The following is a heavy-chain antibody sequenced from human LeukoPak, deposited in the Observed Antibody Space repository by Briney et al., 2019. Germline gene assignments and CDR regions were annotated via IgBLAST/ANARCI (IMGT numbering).Heavy chain of an antibody. CDR1: GFTFSDYY. D-gene: IGHD6-19*01. CDR3: ARDRGAVTDVFDY. V-gene: IGHV3-11*04. J-gene: IGHJ4*01. Sequence: PGGSLRLSXVASGFTFSDYYMSWIRQAPGKGLEWVSYIRSSGTTIHYADSVKGRFTISRDNAKNSLYLQMNSLRAEDTAVYYCARDRGAVTDVFDYWGQGTLVTVSS. CDR2: IRSSGTTI.